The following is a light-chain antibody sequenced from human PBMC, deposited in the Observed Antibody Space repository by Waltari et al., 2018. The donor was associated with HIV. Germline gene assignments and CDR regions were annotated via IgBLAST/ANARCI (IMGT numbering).Light chain of an antibody. CDR1: QSVSSN. J-gene: IGKJ3*01. V-gene: IGKV3-15*01. CDR2: GAS. CDR3: QQYNNWPPEIT. Sequence: EIVMTQSPAAVSVSPGGRASLSCRASQSVSSNLAWYQQKPGQAPRLLVLGASTRATGIPARFSGSGSGTEFTLTISSLQSEDFAVYYCQQYNNWPPEITFGPGTKVDIK.